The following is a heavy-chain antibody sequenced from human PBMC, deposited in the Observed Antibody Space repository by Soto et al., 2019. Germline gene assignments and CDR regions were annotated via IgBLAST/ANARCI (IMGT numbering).Heavy chain of an antibody. J-gene: IGHJ5*02. Sequence: QVQLQQWGAGLLKPSETLSLTCVVYGGSFSGYYWSWIRQSPGKGLEWIGGINHRGSTNYNPSLDSRVTISVDTSKNQFSLKLPSVTAADTAMYYCARDGFCTSTTCRVGNWFDPWGQGTLVIVSS. D-gene: IGHD2-2*01. CDR2: INHRGST. CDR1: GGSFSGYY. V-gene: IGHV4-34*01. CDR3: ARDGFCTSTTCRVGNWFDP.